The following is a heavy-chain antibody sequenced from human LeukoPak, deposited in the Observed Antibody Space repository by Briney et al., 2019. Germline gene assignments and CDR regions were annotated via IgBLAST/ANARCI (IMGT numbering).Heavy chain of an antibody. CDR2: ISWNSGSI. D-gene: IGHD3-10*01. Sequence: GRSLRLSCAASGFTFDDYAMHWVRQAPGKGLEWVSGISWNSGSIGYADSVKGRFTISRDNAKNSLYLQMNSLRAEDTALYYCAKDITEWFGELFYYGMDVWSQGTTVTVPS. V-gene: IGHV3-9*01. CDR1: GFTFDDYA. CDR3: AKDITEWFGELFYYGMDV. J-gene: IGHJ6*02.